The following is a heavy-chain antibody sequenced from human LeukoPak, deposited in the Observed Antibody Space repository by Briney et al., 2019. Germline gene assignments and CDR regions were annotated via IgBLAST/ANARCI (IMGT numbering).Heavy chain of an antibody. J-gene: IGHJ4*02. CDR2: ISGGGEST. Sequence: GGSLRLSCVASEFTFSSHAMNWVRQAPGRGLEWVSSISGGGESTYYADSVKGRFTVSRDNSKNTLYLQINSLRGEDTAVYYCAKGKYSSGGVPDYWGQGTLVTVSS. V-gene: IGHV3-23*01. CDR1: EFTFSSHA. CDR3: AKGKYSSGGVPDY. D-gene: IGHD6-19*01.